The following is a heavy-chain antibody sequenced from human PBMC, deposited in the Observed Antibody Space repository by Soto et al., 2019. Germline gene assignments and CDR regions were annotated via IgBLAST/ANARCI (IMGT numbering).Heavy chain of an antibody. CDR1: GFTFDDYA. V-gene: IGHV3-9*01. D-gene: IGHD6-19*01. Sequence: DVQLVESGGGLVQPGRSLRLSCAASGFTFDDYAMHWVRQAPGKGLEWVSGISWNSGSIGYADSVKGRFTISRDNAKNSLYLQMNSLRAEDTALYYCAKDQGGWLGSAWDYWGQGTLVTVSS. CDR3: AKDQGGWLGSAWDY. J-gene: IGHJ4*02. CDR2: ISWNSGSI.